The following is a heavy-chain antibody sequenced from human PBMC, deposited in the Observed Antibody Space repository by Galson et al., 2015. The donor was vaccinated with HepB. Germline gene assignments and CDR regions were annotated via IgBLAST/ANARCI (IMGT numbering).Heavy chain of an antibody. CDR2: VNPGNGKT. V-gene: IGHV1-3*01. J-gene: IGHJ4*02. D-gene: IGHD3-22*01. Sequence: SVKVSCKASGYSFTSSAIHWVRQAPGQGLEWMRWVNPGNGKTNYSQKFQGRISITRDTSATTAYMELSSLRSEDTAVYYCARERGGFYYLDYWGQGTLVTVSS. CDR1: GYSFTSSA. CDR3: ARERGGFYYLDY.